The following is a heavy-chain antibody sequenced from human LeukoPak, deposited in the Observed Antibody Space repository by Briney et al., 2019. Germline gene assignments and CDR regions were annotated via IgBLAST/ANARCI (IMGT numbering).Heavy chain of an antibody. D-gene: IGHD3-22*01. CDR2: INPNSGGT. V-gene: IGHV1-2*02. CDR3: ARDSYYYDSSGYNDY. J-gene: IGHJ4*02. CDR1: GYAFTGYY. Sequence: SLRVSCEASGYAFTGYYMHWVRQAPRQRLEWMGWINPNSGGTNYAQKFQGRVTMTRDTSISTAYMELSRLRSDDTAVYYCARDSYYYDSSGYNDYWGQGTLVTVSS.